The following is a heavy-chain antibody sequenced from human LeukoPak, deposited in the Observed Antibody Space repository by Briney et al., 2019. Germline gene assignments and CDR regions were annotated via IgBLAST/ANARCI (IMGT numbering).Heavy chain of an antibody. CDR3: ARESSYRFDP. J-gene: IGHJ5*02. Sequence: GGSLRLSCAASGFTFSDYYLTWIRQAPGQGLEWVSSISTRSSNTNYADSVKGRFTMSRDDGENALYLQMNSLRAEDSAVYYCARESSYRFDPWGQGTLVTVSS. CDR2: ISTRSSNT. CDR1: GFTFSDYY. V-gene: IGHV3-11*05.